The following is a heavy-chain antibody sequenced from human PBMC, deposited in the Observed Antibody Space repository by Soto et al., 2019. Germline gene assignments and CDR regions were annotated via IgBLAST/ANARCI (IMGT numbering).Heavy chain of an antibody. CDR3: ARVRCFNGLCHTADYGMDV. CDR2: IIPISGTT. CDR1: GGTFSSYG. V-gene: IGHV1-69*13. J-gene: IGHJ6*02. Sequence: SVKVSCKASGGTFSSYGINWVRQAPGQGLEWMGGIIPISGTTNYAQKFQGRVAITADESTDTVYMELSRLRSEDTAVYFCARVRCFNGLCHTADYGMDVWGQGTTVTVSS. D-gene: IGHD2-8*01.